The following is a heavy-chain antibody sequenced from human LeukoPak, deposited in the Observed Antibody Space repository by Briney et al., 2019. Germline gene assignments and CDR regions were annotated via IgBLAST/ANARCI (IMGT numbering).Heavy chain of an antibody. Sequence: GGSLRLSCTVSGFTVSSNSMSWVRQAPGKGLEWVSFIYSDNTHYSDSVKGRFTISRDNSKITLYLQMNSLRAEDTAVYYCASSTYSGSHWDAFNIWGQGTMVTVSS. D-gene: IGHD1-26*01. J-gene: IGHJ3*02. CDR1: GFTVSSNS. V-gene: IGHV3-53*01. CDR3: ASSTYSGSHWDAFNI. CDR2: IYSDNT.